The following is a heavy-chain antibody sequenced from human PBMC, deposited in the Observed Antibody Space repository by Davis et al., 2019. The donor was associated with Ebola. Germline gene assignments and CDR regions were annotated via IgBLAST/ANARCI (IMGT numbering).Heavy chain of an antibody. CDR1: GFTFSSYG. CDR2: ISYDGSNK. Sequence: GESLKISCAASGFTFSSYGMHWVRQAPGKGLEWVAVISYDGSNKYYADSVKGRFTISRDNSKNTLYLQMNSLRAEDTAVYYCARVRGGYYSDYWGQGTLVTVSS. D-gene: IGHD3-22*01. CDR3: ARVRGGYYSDY. V-gene: IGHV3-30*03. J-gene: IGHJ4*02.